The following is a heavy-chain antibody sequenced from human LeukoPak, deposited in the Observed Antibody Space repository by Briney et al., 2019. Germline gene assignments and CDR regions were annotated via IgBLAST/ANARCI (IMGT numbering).Heavy chain of an antibody. J-gene: IGHJ4*02. V-gene: IGHV4-39*01. Sequence: PSETLSLTCTVSGGSISSSSYYWGWIRQPPGRGLEWIGSIYYSGSTYYNPSLKSRVTISVDTSKNQFSLKLSSVTAADTAVYYCARNPFTWSYGAGDWLLDYFDYWGQGTLVTVSS. CDR1: GGSISSSSYY. D-gene: IGHD3-9*01. CDR3: ARNPFTWSYGAGDWLLDYFDY. CDR2: IYYSGST.